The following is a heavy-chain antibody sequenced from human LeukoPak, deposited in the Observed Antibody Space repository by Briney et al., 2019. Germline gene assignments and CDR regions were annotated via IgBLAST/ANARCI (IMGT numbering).Heavy chain of an antibody. CDR1: GGSISSYY. V-gene: IGHV4-59*12. CDR3: ARVIAAAGNPYYYYYYGMDV. Sequence: SETLSLTCTVSGGSISSYYWSWIRQPPGKGLEWIGYIYYSGSTYYNPSLKSRVTISVDTSKNQFSLKLSSVTAADTAVYYCARVIAAAGNPYYYYYYGMDVWGQGTTVTVSS. CDR2: IYYSGST. D-gene: IGHD6-13*01. J-gene: IGHJ6*02.